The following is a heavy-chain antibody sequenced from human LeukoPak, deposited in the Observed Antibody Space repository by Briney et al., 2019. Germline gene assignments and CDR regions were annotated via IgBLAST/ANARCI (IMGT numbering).Heavy chain of an antibody. J-gene: IGHJ4*02. Sequence: GGSLRLSCAASGFTVSSNYMSWVRQVPGKGLEWVSVIYSDGTISYADSVKGRFTISRDNSENTLYLQMNSLRVEDTAVYYCAKIVGSGDYWGQGTLVTVSS. CDR1: GFTVSSNY. D-gene: IGHD1-26*01. CDR3: AKIVGSGDY. CDR2: IYSDGTI. V-gene: IGHV3-66*01.